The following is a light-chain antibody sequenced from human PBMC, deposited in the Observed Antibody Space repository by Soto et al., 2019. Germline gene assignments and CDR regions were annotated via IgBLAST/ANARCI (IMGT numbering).Light chain of an antibody. CDR2: RND. J-gene: IGLJ1*01. CDR3: SAWDDSLSGYV. CDR1: SFNIGSNY. Sequence: QSVLTQAPSASGTPGQRVTISCSGSSFNIGSNYVYWYQQLPGTAPKLVIFRNDQRPSGIPDRISSSKSGTSASLAISGLRSEDEADYYGSAWDDSLSGYVFGTGTKVTVL. V-gene: IGLV1-47*01.